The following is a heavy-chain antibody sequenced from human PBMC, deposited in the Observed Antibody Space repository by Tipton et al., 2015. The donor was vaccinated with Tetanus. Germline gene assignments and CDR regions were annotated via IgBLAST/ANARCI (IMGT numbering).Heavy chain of an antibody. V-gene: IGHV3-23*01. Sequence: SLRLSCAASGFTFSSYAMSWVRQAPGKGLEWVSAISGSGGSTYYADSVKGRFTISRDNSKNTLYLQMNSLRAEDTAVYYCAKSSSWYPGAGHEYYFDYWGQGTLVTVSS. CDR1: GFTFSSYA. CDR2: ISGSGGST. J-gene: IGHJ4*02. D-gene: IGHD6-13*01. CDR3: AKSSSWYPGAGHEYYFDY.